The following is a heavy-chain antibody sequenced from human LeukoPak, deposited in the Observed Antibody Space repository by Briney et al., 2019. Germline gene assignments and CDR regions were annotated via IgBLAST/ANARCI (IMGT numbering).Heavy chain of an antibody. CDR3: AKEGGGGSKDYYYMGV. Sequence: HPGGSLRLSCVVSGFTFNNYGMNWVRQAPGKGLDWVSYISASRNSISYADSVKGRFTISRDNAMNSLYLQLNSLRAEDTAVYYCAKEGGGGSKDYYYMGVWGKGTTVTISS. CDR1: GFTFNNYG. D-gene: IGHD2-15*01. J-gene: IGHJ6*03. CDR2: ISASRNSI. V-gene: IGHV3-48*01.